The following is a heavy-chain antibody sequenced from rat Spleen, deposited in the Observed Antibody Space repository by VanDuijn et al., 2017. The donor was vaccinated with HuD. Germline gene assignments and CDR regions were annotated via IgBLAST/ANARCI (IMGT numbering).Heavy chain of an antibody. D-gene: IGHD1-9*01. CDR2: IWGDEST. CDR1: GFSLISYS. J-gene: IGHJ3*01. Sequence: QVQLKESGPGLVQPSQTLSLTCTVSGFSLISYSVHWVRQPPGKGLEWMGGIWGDESTDYNSGLKSRLSISRDTSKSQVFLKMNSLQTEDTATYYCARDRTYYGYSPFAYWGQGTLVTVSS. V-gene: IGHV2-1*01. CDR3: ARDRTYYGYSPFAY.